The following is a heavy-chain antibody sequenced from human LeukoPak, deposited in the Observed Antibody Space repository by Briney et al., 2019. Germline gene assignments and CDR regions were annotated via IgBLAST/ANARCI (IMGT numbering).Heavy chain of an antibody. CDR2: INHSGST. V-gene: IGHV4-34*01. CDR3: ARWLPSSYFDS. Sequence: SETLSLTCAVYGGSFSGYYWTWIRQPPGEGLEWIGEINHSGSTNYNPSLKSRVAISVDTSKNQFSLSLSSVTAADTAVYYCARWLPSSYFDSWGQGTLVTVSS. J-gene: IGHJ4*02. CDR1: GGSFSGYY. D-gene: IGHD5-12*01.